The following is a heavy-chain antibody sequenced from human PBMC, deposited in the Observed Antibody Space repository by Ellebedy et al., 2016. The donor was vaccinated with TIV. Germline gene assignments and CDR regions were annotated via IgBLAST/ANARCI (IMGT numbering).Heavy chain of an antibody. D-gene: IGHD2/OR15-2a*01. CDR1: GFTVSSNY. CDR2: LYPGVTT. V-gene: IGHV3-53*01. CDR3: ARVGVYGVSYYFDL. Sequence: GGSLRLXXVPSGFTVSSNYMSWVRQAPGKGLEWVSVLYPGVTTYYTNSVKGRFTISRDNSKNTLFLQMDRLGVDDTAVYYCARVGVYGVSYYFDLWGQGTLVTVSS. J-gene: IGHJ4*02.